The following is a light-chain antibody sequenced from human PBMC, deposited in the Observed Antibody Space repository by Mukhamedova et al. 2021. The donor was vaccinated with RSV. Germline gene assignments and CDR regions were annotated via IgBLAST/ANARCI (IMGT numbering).Light chain of an antibody. Sequence: ASQSVSSSYLAWYQQKPGQAPRLLIYGASSRATGIPDRFSGSGSETDFTLTISRLEPEDFAVYYCQQYNNWPLTFGGGTKVEIK. CDR2: GAS. J-gene: IGKJ4*01. V-gene: IGKV3-20*01. CDR1: QSVSSSY. CDR3: QQYNNWPLT.